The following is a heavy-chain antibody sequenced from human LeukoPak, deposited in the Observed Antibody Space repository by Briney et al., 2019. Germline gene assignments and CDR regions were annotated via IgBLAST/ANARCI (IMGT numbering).Heavy chain of an antibody. D-gene: IGHD2-15*01. CDR1: GYTFASYF. CDR3: ARGSDLVVVPARGYYFDS. V-gene: IGHV1-46*01. J-gene: IGHJ4*02. CDR2: INLSGGSI. Sequence: ASVKVSCKASGYTFASYFIHWVRQAPGQGLEWMGIINLSGGSISYAEKSQGRVTMTRDTSTSTVYMALSRLRSEDTAVYYCARGSDLVVVPARGYYFDSWGQGTLVTVSS.